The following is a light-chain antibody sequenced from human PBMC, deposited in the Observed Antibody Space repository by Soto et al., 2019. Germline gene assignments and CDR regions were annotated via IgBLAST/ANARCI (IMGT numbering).Light chain of an antibody. J-gene: IGLJ1*01. CDR1: SSDVGGYKY. CDR3: SSYTSRRTVV. Sequence: QSVLTQPASVSGSPGQSITISCTGTSSDVGGYKYVSWYQQHPGKAPKLMIYEVTTRPSGVSNRFSGSKSGNTASLTISGLQAEDEADYYCSSYTSRRTVVFGTGTKVTVL. V-gene: IGLV2-14*01. CDR2: EVT.